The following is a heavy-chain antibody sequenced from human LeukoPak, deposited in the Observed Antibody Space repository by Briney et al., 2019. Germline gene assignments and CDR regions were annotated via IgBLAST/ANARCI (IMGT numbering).Heavy chain of an antibody. CDR3: ARGGYSYGDAFDI. D-gene: IGHD5-18*01. CDR2: IWYDGSNK. Sequence: HAGGSLRLSCAASGFTFSSYGMHWVRQVPGKGLEWVAVIWYDGSNKYYADSVKGRFTISRDNSKNTLYLQMNSLRAEDTAVYYCARGGYSYGDAFDIWGQGTMVTVSS. J-gene: IGHJ3*02. V-gene: IGHV3-33*01. CDR1: GFTFSSYG.